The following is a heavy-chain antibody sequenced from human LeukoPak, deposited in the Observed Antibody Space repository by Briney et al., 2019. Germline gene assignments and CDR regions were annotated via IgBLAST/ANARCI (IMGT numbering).Heavy chain of an antibody. CDR1: GGSISSYY. V-gene: IGHV4-4*07. CDR3: ARGRPSTTVRYVVGVSYYMDV. Sequence: SETLSLTCTVSGGSISSYYWSWIRQPAGKGLEWIGRIYTSGSTNYNPSLKSRVTMSVDTSKNQFSLKLSSVTAADTAVYYCARGRPSTTVRYVVGVSYYMDVWGKGTTVTVSS. CDR2: IYTSGST. D-gene: IGHD4-17*01. J-gene: IGHJ6*03.